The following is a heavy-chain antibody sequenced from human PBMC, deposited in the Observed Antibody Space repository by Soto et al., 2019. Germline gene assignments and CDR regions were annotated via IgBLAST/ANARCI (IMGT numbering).Heavy chain of an antibody. V-gene: IGHV1-2*02. J-gene: IGHJ6*03. CDR2: INPNGGAT. CDR3: AIESGGATATLDYYYFYMDV. D-gene: IGHD5-12*01. Sequence: GASVKVSCKTSGDSFNDYYIHWVRQAPGQGLEWMGWINPNGGATKYAQKFQGRVTVTRDTSIRIVYMELSSLRSDDTAVYYCAIESGGATATLDYYYFYMDVWGKGTTVTVSS. CDR1: GDSFNDYY.